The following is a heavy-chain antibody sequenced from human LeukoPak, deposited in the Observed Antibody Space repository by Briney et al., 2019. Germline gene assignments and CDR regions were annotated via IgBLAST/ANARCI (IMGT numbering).Heavy chain of an antibody. CDR2: IYYSGST. V-gene: IGHV4-39*07. J-gene: IGHJ4*02. CDR1: GGSISSSSYY. CDR3: AREGRGYCSGGSCYEFDY. Sequence: SETLSLTCTVSGGSISSSSYYWGWIRQPPGKGLEWIGSIYYSGSTYYNPSLKSRVTISVDTSKNQFSLKLSSVTAADTAVYYCAREGRGYCSGGSCYEFDYWGQGTLVTVSS. D-gene: IGHD2-15*01.